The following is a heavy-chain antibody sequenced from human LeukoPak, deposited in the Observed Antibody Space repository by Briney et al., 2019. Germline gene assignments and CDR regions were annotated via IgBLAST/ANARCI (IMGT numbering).Heavy chain of an antibody. CDR3: ARVMVQYYYDSSCYYVLDY. CDR2: INPNSGGT. J-gene: IGHJ4*02. Sequence: ASVKVSCKASGYTFTGYYMHWVRQAPGQGLEWMGWINPNSGGTNYAQKFQGRVTMTRDTSISTAYMELSRLLSDDAAVYYCARVMVQYYYDSSCYYVLDYWGQGTLVTVSS. D-gene: IGHD3-22*01. V-gene: IGHV1-2*02. CDR1: GYTFTGYY.